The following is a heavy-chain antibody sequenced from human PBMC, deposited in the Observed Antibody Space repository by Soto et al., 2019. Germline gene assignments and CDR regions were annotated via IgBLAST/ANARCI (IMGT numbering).Heavy chain of an antibody. CDR1: GGSISSEY. CDR2: IYYSGST. J-gene: IGHJ3*02. D-gene: IGHD3-10*01. V-gene: IGHV4-59*01. Sequence: QVQLQESGPGLVKPSETLSLTCTVSGGSISSEYWSWIRQPPGKGLEWIGYIYYSGSTNYNPSLKGRVTISVDTSKNQFSLKLSSVTAADTAVYYCARVWGGAFDIWGQGTMVTVSS. CDR3: ARVWGGAFDI.